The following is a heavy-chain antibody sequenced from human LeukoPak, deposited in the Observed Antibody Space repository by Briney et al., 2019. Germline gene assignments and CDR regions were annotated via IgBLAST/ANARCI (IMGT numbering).Heavy chain of an antibody. D-gene: IGHD3-10*01. CDR2: IYSGGST. Sequence: GGSLRLSCAASGFTVSSNYMSSVRQAPGKGLEWVSVIYSGGSTYYADSVKGRFTISRDNAKNSLYLQMNSLRAEDTAVYYCAKDPGYYGSGSYEQFDYWGQGTLVTVSS. J-gene: IGHJ4*02. CDR3: AKDPGYYGSGSYEQFDY. V-gene: IGHV3-66*02. CDR1: GFTVSSNY.